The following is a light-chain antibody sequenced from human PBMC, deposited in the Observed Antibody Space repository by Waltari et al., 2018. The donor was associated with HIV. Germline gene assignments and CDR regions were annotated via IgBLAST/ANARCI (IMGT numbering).Light chain of an antibody. CDR2: AAS. CDR3: QQSYSTLFT. V-gene: IGKV1-39*01. Sequence: DIQITQSPSSLSASVGDRVTNTCRASQSISSYLNWYQQKPGKAPKLLIYAASSLQSGVPSRFSGSGSGTDFTLTISSLQPEDFATYYCQQSYSTLFTFGPGPKVDIK. J-gene: IGKJ3*01. CDR1: QSISSY.